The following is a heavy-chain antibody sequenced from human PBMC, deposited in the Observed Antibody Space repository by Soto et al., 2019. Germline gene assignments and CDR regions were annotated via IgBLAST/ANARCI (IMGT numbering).Heavy chain of an antibody. D-gene: IGHD6-13*01. CDR1: GYTFSNFG. V-gene: IGHV1-18*01. CDR2: ISAYNGNT. CDR3: ARESSSSCHDY. J-gene: IGHJ4*02. Sequence: GASVKVSCKASGYTFSNFGISWVRQAPGQGLEWMGWISAYNGNTNYAQKLQGRVTMTTDTSTSTAYMELRSLRSDDTAVYYCARESSSSCHDYWGQGTLVTVSS.